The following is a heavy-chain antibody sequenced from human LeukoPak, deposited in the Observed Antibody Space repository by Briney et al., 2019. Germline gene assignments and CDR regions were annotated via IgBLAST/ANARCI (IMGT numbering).Heavy chain of an antibody. CDR3: AKAHRSGYSGHDLYYFDY. CDR1: GFTFSTYA. J-gene: IGHJ4*02. Sequence: GGSLRLSCAASGFTFSTYAMSWVRQAPGKGLEWVSAVSGSGGSTYYADSVEGRFTISRDNSKNTLHLQMNSLRAEDTAVYYCAKAHRSGYSGHDLYYFDYWGQGTLVTVSS. CDR2: VSGSGGST. D-gene: IGHD5-12*01. V-gene: IGHV3-23*01.